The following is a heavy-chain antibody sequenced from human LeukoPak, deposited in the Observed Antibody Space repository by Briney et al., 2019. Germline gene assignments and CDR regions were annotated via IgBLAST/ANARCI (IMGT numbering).Heavy chain of an antibody. Sequence: GGSLRLSCAASGFTFSSYWMSWVRQAPGKGLEWVANIKQDESEKYYVDSVKGRFTISRDNAKNSLYLQMNSLRAEDTAVYYCARADVVYYYDSSGYPFGYWGQGTLVTVSS. D-gene: IGHD3-22*01. V-gene: IGHV3-7*01. CDR2: IKQDESEK. J-gene: IGHJ4*02. CDR3: ARADVVYYYDSSGYPFGY. CDR1: GFTFSSYW.